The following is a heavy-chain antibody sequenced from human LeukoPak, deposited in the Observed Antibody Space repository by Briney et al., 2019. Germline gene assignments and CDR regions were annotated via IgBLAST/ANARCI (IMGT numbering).Heavy chain of an antibody. CDR1: GYTFTSYD. J-gene: IGHJ6*03. CDR3: ARGGGERSRVVPAAIDYYYYYMDV. Sequence: ASVKVSCKASGYTFTSYDINWVRQATGQGLEWMGWMNPNSGNTGYAQKFQGRVTMTRNTSISTAYMELSSLRSEDTAVYYCARGGGERSRVVPAAIDYYYYYMDVWGKGTTVTVSS. V-gene: IGHV1-8*01. D-gene: IGHD2-2*02. CDR2: MNPNSGNT.